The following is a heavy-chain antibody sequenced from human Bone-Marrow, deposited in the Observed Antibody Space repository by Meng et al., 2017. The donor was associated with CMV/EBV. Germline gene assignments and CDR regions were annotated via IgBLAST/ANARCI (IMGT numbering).Heavy chain of an antibody. CDR3: ARGPYCSSTSCYIYFDY. CDR1: GDTFTSYS. J-gene: IGHJ4*02. V-gene: IGHV1-69*10. D-gene: IGHD2-2*02. Sequence: SVKDSCNASGDTFTSYSISWVRQAPGQGLEWMGGIIPILGIANYAQKFQGRVTITADKSTSTAYMELSSLRSEDTAVYSCARGPYCSSTSCYIYFDYWGQGTLVTVSS. CDR2: IIPILGIA.